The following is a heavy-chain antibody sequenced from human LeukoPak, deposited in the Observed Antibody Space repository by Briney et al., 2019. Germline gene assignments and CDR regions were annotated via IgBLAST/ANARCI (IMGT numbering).Heavy chain of an antibody. J-gene: IGHJ3*02. CDR3: ARRGWFGELFDAFDI. Sequence: KASETLSLTCAVYGGSFSGYYWSWIRQPPGKGLEWIGEINHSGSTNYNPSLKSRVTISVDTSKNQFSLKLSSVTAADTAVYYCARRGWFGELFDAFDIWGQGTMVTVSS. CDR1: GGSFSGYY. V-gene: IGHV4-34*01. D-gene: IGHD3-10*01. CDR2: INHSGST.